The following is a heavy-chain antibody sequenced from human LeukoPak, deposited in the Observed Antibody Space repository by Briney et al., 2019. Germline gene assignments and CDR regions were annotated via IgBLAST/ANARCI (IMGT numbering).Heavy chain of an antibody. J-gene: IGHJ4*02. D-gene: IGHD1-26*01. CDR1: GGSISSSSYF. CDR3: ARRNRWELLDF. V-gene: IGHV4-39*01. Sequence: PSETLSLTGTVSGGSISSSSYFWGWIRQPPGKGLEWIGSIYYSGNTYYNPSLKSRVTISLDTSKNQFSLKLGSVTAADTAVYYCARRNRWELLDFWGQGTLVTVSS. CDR2: IYYSGNT.